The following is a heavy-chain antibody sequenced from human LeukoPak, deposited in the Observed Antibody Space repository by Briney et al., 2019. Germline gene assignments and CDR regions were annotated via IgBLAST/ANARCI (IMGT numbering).Heavy chain of an antibody. V-gene: IGHV3-23*01. CDR2: STGSGATT. CDR3: APSMGATWY. D-gene: IGHD1-26*01. CDR1: GFTFSNYW. J-gene: IGHJ4*02. Sequence: PGGSLRLSCAASGFTFSNYWMHWVGPAPGKGLEWVAGSTGSGATTDYADSVKGRFTITRDNSKNTLYLQMNSLRAEDTAVYYCAPSMGATWYWGQGTLVTVSS.